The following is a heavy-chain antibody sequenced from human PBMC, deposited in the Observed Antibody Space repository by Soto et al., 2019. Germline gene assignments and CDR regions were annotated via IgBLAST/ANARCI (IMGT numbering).Heavy chain of an antibody. Sequence: EVQLVESGGGLVQPGGSLRLSCAASGFTFSSYWMSWVRQAPGKGLEWVANIKQDGSEKYYVDSVKGRFTISRDNAKNSLYVQMNSLRAEDTAVYYCAIVTTVTTTFYYSCCMGVWGQGTTVTGSS. D-gene: IGHD4-17*01. CDR1: GFTFSSYW. V-gene: IGHV3-7*01. J-gene: IGHJ6*02. CDR3: AIVTTVTTTFYYSCCMGV. CDR2: IKQDGSEK.